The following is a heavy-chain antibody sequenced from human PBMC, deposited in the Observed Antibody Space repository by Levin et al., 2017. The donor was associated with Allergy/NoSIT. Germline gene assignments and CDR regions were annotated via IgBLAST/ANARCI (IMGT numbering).Heavy chain of an antibody. CDR1: GDSVSNNNAA. J-gene: IGHJ4*02. CDR2: TYYRSKWFN. V-gene: IGHV6-1*01. Sequence: SQTLSLPCAISGDSVSNNNAAWNWLRQSPSRGLEWLGRTYYRSKWFNDYALSVKSRITINPDTSKNQFSLQMNSVTPEDTAVYYCVRDWHGFDRWGQGTLVTVSS. CDR3: VRDWHGFDR.